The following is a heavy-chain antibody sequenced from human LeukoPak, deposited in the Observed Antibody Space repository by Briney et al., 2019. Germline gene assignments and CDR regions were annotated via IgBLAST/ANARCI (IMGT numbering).Heavy chain of an antibody. D-gene: IGHD2-2*02. CDR3: ARSEGYCSTTRCYTLYYFDS. J-gene: IGHJ4*02. CDR1: GYSFTSYW. Sequence: GESLQISCKGSGYSFTSYWIGWVRPMPGKGPEWMGIIYPGDSDTRYSPSFQGQVTISADKSISTAYLQWSSLKASDTAMYYCARSEGYCSTTRCYTLYYFDSWGQGTLVTVSS. V-gene: IGHV5-51*01. CDR2: IYPGDSDT.